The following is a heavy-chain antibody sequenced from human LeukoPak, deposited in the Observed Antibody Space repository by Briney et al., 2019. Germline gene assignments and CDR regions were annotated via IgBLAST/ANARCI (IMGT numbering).Heavy chain of an antibody. CDR3: NIGAAGTGALFGWFDP. J-gene: IGHJ5*02. Sequence: ASVKVSCKASGYTFTGYYMHWVRQAPGQGLEWMGWINPNSGGTNYAQKFQGRVTMTRDTSISTAYMELSRLRPDDTAVYYCNIGAAGTGALFGWFDPWGQGTLVTVSS. V-gene: IGHV1-2*02. CDR2: INPNSGGT. D-gene: IGHD6-13*01. CDR1: GYTFTGYY.